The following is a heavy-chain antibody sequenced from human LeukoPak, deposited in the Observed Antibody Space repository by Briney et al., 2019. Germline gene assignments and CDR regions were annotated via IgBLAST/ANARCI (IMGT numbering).Heavy chain of an antibody. CDR2: ISPNSGGT. CDR1: GYTFTGYY. CDR3: ARGSHYYGSGSNPFNWFDP. V-gene: IGHV1-2*02. J-gene: IGHJ5*02. D-gene: IGHD3-10*01. Sequence: GASVKVSCKASGYTFTGYYMHWVRQAPGQGLEWMGWISPNSGGTNYAQKFQGRVNMTRDTSISTAYMELSRLRYADTAVYYCARGSHYYGSGSNPFNWFDPWGQGTLVTVSS.